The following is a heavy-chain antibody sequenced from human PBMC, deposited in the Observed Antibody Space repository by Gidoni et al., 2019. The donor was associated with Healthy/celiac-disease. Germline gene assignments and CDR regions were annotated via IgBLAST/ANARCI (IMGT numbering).Heavy chain of an antibody. CDR3: ARRVAAYLDY. Sequence: QLQLQESGPGLVKSSETLSLTCTVSGGSITSSSYYWGWIRQPPGKGLEWIGSIFYSGSTYYNPSLKSRVTISVDTSKNQFSLRLSSVTAADTAVYYCARRVAAYLDYWGQGTLVTVSS. CDR1: GGSITSSSYY. J-gene: IGHJ4*02. V-gene: IGHV4-39*01. CDR2: IFYSGST. D-gene: IGHD6-19*01.